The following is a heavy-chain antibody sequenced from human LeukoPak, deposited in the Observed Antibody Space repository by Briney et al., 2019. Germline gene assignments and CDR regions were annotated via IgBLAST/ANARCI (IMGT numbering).Heavy chain of an antibody. CDR1: GYTFTGYY. CDR2: INPNSGGT. Sequence: ASVKVSCKASGYTFTGYYMHWVRQAPGQGLEWMGWINPNSGGTNYAQKFQGRVTMTRDTSISTAYMELSRLRSDDTAVYYCAREEVAAAGTGYWGQGTLVTVSS. V-gene: IGHV1-2*02. J-gene: IGHJ4*02. CDR3: AREEVAAAGTGY. D-gene: IGHD6-13*01.